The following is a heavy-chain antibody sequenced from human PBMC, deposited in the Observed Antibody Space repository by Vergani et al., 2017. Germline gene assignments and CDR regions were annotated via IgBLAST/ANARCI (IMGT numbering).Heavy chain of an antibody. CDR2: ISSSSSYI. CDR1: GFTFSSYS. J-gene: IGHJ6*02. V-gene: IGHV3-21*01. D-gene: IGHD3-10*01. CDR3: AKDRYYLGSGSYLRGSQNYGMDV. Sequence: EVQLVESGGGLVKRGGSLRLSCAASGFTFSSYSMNWVRQAPGKGLEWVSSISSSSSYIHYSDSLKGRFTISRDNAKSSLYLQMNSLRAEDTGVYYCAKDRYYLGSGSYLRGSQNYGMDVWGQGTTVTVSS.